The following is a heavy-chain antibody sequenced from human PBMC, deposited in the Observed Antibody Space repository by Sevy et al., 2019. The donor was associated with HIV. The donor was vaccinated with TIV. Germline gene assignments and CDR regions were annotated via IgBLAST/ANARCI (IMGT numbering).Heavy chain of an antibody. V-gene: IGHV3-74*01. CDR3: VRGTSGWYGVDF. J-gene: IGHJ4*02. CDR2: MNSDGTFI. CDR1: GFTLSGYW. D-gene: IGHD6-19*01. Sequence: GGSLRLSCAPSGFTLSGYWMHWVHQAPGKGLEWVSYMNSDGTFIKYADFVQGRFIMSRDNAKNTLFLQMNSLTVADTALYYCVRGTSGWYGVDFWGQGTLVTVSS.